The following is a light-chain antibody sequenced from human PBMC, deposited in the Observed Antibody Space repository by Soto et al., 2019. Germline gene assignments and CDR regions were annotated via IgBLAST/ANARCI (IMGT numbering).Light chain of an antibody. CDR3: QEYYSAPQS. CDR1: QSVLYSSNNKNY. CDR2: WAS. Sequence: DIVMTQSPDSLAVSLGERATINCKSSQSVLYSSNNKNYLAWYQQKPGQPPKLLSYWASTRESGVPDRFSDSWAGPDCTSTIGGLQAEDVAVYYCQEYYSAPQSFGQGTKVDIK. J-gene: IGKJ1*01. V-gene: IGKV4-1*01.